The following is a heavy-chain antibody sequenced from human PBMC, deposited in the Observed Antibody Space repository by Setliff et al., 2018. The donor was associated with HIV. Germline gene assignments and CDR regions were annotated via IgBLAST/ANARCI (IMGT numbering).Heavy chain of an antibody. V-gene: IGHV3-30*04. CDR3: AKDWGSRLSYSFYYMDV. D-gene: IGHD3-16*01. Sequence: PGGSLRLSCAAPGFTFNNYAIHWVRQAPGKGLEWVALISYDGTYKYYAESVKGRFTISRDNSRNTLYLQMNSLRTEDTAVYYCAKDWGSRLSYSFYYMDVWGKGTTVTVSS. CDR2: ISYDGTYK. J-gene: IGHJ6*03. CDR1: GFTFNNYA.